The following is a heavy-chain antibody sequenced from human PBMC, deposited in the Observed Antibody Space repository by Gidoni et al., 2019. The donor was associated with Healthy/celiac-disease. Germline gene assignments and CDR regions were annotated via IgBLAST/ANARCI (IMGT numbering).Heavy chain of an antibody. J-gene: IGHJ3*02. Sequence: EVQLVESGGGLVQPGGSLRLSCAASGFTFSSYWLSWVRQAPGKGLEWVANIKQDGSEKYYVDSVKGRFIISRDNAKNSLYLQMNSLRAEDTAVYYCARGELPGAFDIWGQGTMVTVSS. D-gene: IGHD1-26*01. CDR2: IKQDGSEK. CDR3: ARGELPGAFDI. CDR1: GFTFSSYW. V-gene: IGHV3-7*04.